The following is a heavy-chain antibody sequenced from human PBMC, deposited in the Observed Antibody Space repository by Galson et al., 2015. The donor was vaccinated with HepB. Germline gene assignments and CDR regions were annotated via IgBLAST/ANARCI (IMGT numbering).Heavy chain of an antibody. CDR2: IVVGSGNT. D-gene: IGHD3-10*01. CDR3: AAWYYGSGKSRVYGMDV. V-gene: IGHV1-58*02. Sequence: SVKVSCKASGFTFTSSAMQWVRQARGQRLEWIGWIVVGSGNTNYAQKFQERVTITRDMSTSTAYMELSSLRSEDTAVYYCAAWYYGSGKSRVYGMDVWGQGTTVTVSS. J-gene: IGHJ6*02. CDR1: GFTFTSSA.